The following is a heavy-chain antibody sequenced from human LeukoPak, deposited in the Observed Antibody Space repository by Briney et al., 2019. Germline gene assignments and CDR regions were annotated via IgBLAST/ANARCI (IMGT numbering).Heavy chain of an antibody. Sequence: GGSLRLSCAASGFTFSNYALIWVRQGPVKGLEWVSAIRGNGLTTFYADSVKGRFTISRDNSKTTLYLQMNSLRAEDPAVYYCAREPNGDYISACDFWGQGTKVTVSS. CDR2: IRGNGLTT. CDR3: AREPNGDYISACDF. D-gene: IGHD4-17*01. CDR1: GFTFSNYA. V-gene: IGHV3-23*01. J-gene: IGHJ3*01.